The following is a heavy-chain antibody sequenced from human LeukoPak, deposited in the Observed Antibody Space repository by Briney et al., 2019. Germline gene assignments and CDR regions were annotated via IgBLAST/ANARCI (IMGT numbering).Heavy chain of an antibody. CDR1: GGSISSGSYY. J-gene: IGHJ5*02. CDR3: ARGVDTAMANWFDP. Sequence: SETLSLTCTVSGGSISSGSYYWSWIRQPAGKGLEWIGYIYYSGSTNYNPSLKSRVTISVDTSKNQFSLKLSSVTAADTAVYYCARGVDTAMANWFDPWGQGTLVTVSS. CDR2: IYYSGST. D-gene: IGHD5-18*01. V-gene: IGHV4-61*10.